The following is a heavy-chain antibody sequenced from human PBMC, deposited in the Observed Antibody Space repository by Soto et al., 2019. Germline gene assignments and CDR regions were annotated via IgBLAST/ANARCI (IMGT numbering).Heavy chain of an antibody. Sequence: GGSLRLSCAASGFTFSSYSMNWVRQAPGKGLEWVSSISSSSSYIYYADSVKGRFTISRDNAKNSLYLQMNSLRAEDTAVYYCERSYSSGYFFFVDPWGQGTLVTVSS. D-gene: IGHD3-22*01. J-gene: IGHJ5*02. CDR2: ISSSSSYI. CDR3: ERSYSSGYFFFVDP. CDR1: GFTFSSYS. V-gene: IGHV3-21*01.